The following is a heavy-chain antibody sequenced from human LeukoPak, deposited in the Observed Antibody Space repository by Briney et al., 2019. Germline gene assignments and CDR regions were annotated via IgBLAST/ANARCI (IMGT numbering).Heavy chain of an antibody. CDR2: VSHGIDT. CDR1: GFSLTHYW. Sequence: PGGSLRLSCAASGFSLTHYWVHWVRQVPGQGLVWVSRVSHGIDTSYADSVKGRFTISRDIANNALYLQMNSLRVEDSAIYYCATVFELWGQGTPVTVSS. D-gene: IGHD4-17*01. CDR3: ATVFEL. J-gene: IGHJ4*02. V-gene: IGHV3-74*01.